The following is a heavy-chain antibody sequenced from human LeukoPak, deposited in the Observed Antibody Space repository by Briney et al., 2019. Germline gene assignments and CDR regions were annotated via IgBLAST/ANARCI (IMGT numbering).Heavy chain of an antibody. J-gene: IGHJ6*03. CDR1: GYTFTSYA. CDR2: ISAYNGNT. Sequence: ASVKVSCKASGYTFTSYAMNWVRQAPGQGLEWMGWISAYNGNTNYAQKLQGRVTMTTDTSTSTAYMELRSLRSDDTAVYYCARAPIPVINLFYYYYYYMDVWGKGTTVTVSS. V-gene: IGHV1-18*01. D-gene: IGHD3-10*01. CDR3: ARAPIPVINLFYYYYYYMDV.